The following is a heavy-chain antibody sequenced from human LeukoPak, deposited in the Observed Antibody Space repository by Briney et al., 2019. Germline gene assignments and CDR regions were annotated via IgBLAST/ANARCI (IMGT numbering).Heavy chain of an antibody. Sequence: PGGSLRLSCAASGFTFSSNYMSWVRQAPGKGLAWVSTISGGSGSTYCADSVKGRFTISRDNSKNTLYLQMNSLRDEDTAVYYCAKHRFESGGYHSTDWGQGTLVTVSS. CDR3: AKHRFESGGYHSTD. J-gene: IGHJ4*02. CDR1: GFTFSSNY. D-gene: IGHD3-22*01. V-gene: IGHV3-23*01. CDR2: ISGGSGST.